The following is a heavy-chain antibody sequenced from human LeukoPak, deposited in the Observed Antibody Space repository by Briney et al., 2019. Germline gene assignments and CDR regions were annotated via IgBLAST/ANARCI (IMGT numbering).Heavy chain of an antibody. Sequence: EASVKVSCKASGYTFTGYYMHWVRQTPGQGLEWMGWIIPNSGGTSYAQNFQGRVTMTRDTSISTAYMELTSLRSDDTALYYCARTLTGGRGGYFDYWGQGTLVTVSS. CDR2: IIPNSGGT. CDR3: ARTLTGGRGGYFDY. CDR1: GYTFTGYY. D-gene: IGHD3-9*01. V-gene: IGHV1-2*02. J-gene: IGHJ4*02.